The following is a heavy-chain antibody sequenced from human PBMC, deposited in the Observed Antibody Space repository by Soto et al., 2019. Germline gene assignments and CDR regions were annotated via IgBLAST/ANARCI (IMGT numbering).Heavy chain of an antibody. D-gene: IGHD1-26*01. J-gene: IGHJ6*02. CDR3: ARQGSGPYYYYGLDV. CDR2: ISTYNGDT. Sequence: QVQLVQSGPEVRKPGASVKVSCEASGYTFTTSGISWVRQVPGQGLEWMGWISTYNGDTNSAQNFQGRVLMTADTSTGTDYMELMSLKSDDTAVYYCARQGSGPYYYYGLDVWGQGTTVTVSS. CDR1: GYTFTTSG. V-gene: IGHV1-18*01.